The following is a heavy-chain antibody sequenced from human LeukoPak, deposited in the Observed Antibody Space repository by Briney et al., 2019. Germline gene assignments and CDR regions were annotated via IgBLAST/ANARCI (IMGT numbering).Heavy chain of an antibody. CDR2: INHSGST. Sequence: PSETLSLTCAVYGGSFSGYYWSWIRQPPGKGLEWIGEINHSGSTNYNPSLKSRVRISVDTSKNQFSLKLRSVNDADMAVYYCVRVIVGAFVIWCQGAMVNVSS. CDR1: GGSFSGYY. J-gene: IGHJ3*02. V-gene: IGHV4-34*01. CDR3: VRVIVGAFVI. D-gene: IGHD3-16*02.